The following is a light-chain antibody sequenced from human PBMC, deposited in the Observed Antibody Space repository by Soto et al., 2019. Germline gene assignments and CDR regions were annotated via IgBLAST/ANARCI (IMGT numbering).Light chain of an antibody. CDR3: QQYDNFPSLT. V-gene: IGKV1-33*01. CDR2: DAS. CDR1: QDISNY. Sequence: DIQMTQSPSSLSASVGDRVTITCQASQDISNYLNWYQQKPGKAPKLLIYDASNLETGVPSRFXGSGSGTDFTFTISSLQPEDIATYYCQQYDNFPSLTFGGGTKVEIK. J-gene: IGKJ4*01.